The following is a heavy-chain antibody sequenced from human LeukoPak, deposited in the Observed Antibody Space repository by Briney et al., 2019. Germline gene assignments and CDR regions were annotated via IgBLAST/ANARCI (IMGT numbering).Heavy chain of an antibody. CDR1: GGSISSYY. V-gene: IGHV4-59*08. Sequence: SETLSLTCTVSGGSISSYYWSWIRQPPGKGLEWIGYIYYSGSTNYNPSLKSRVTISVDTSKNQFSLKLSSVTAADTAVYYCARHLNPTVTTLDYWGQGTLVTVSS. J-gene: IGHJ4*02. CDR2: IYYSGST. CDR3: ARHLNPTVTTLDY. D-gene: IGHD4-17*01.